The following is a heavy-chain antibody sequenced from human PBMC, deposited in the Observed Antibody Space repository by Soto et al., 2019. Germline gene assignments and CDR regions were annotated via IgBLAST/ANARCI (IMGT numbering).Heavy chain of an antibody. V-gene: IGHV3-33*01. CDR2: IWYDGSNK. D-gene: IGHD6-13*01. CDR1: GFTFSSYG. Sequence: GGSLRLSCAASGFTFSSYGMHWVRQAPGKGLEWVAVIWYDGSNKYYADSVKGRFTISRDNSKNTLYLQMNSLRAEDTAVYYCARDHRIAAAGPFDYWGQGTLVTVSS. CDR3: ARDHRIAAAGPFDY. J-gene: IGHJ4*02.